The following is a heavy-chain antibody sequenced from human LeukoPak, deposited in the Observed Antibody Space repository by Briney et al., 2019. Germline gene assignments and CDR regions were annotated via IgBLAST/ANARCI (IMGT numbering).Heavy chain of an antibody. V-gene: IGHV4-59*08. Sequence: PSESLSLTRTVSGGSISGYYWSWIRQPPGKGLEWIGYIHYSGSTNSNPSLKSRVTISVDTSKNQFSLKLTSVTAAGTAVYYCARHLNSLGAFDIWGQGTMVTVSS. CDR1: GGSISGYY. CDR2: IHYSGST. D-gene: IGHD2-21*01. J-gene: IGHJ3*02. CDR3: ARHLNSLGAFDI.